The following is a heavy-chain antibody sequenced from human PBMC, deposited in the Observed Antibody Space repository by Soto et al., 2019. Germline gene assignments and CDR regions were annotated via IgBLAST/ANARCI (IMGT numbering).Heavy chain of an antibody. CDR3: AKEYCGGHCSSDYFDY. D-gene: IGHD2-21*01. CDR2: INPGNGNT. V-gene: IGHV1-3*01. J-gene: IGHJ4*02. Sequence: ASVKVSCKTSGYTFSNYAMNWVRQAPGQRLEWMGWINPGNGNTKYSQKFQGRVTFTRDTFASIAYMELSSLRSGDTAVYYCAKEYCGGHCSSDYFDYWGQGTLVTVSS. CDR1: GYTFSNYA.